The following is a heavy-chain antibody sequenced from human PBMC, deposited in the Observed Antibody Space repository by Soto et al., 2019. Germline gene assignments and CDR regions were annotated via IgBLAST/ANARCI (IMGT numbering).Heavy chain of an antibody. CDR3: ARVDLCTGATCYLTNLFYFDY. D-gene: IGHD2-15*01. CDR1: GYSFTGYF. CDR2: INHNSGAT. V-gene: IGHV1-2*02. Sequence: QVQLVQSAAEVKKPGASVKVSCKASGYSFTGYFIHWVRQATGQGLEWMGWINHNSGATNYAQKFQGRVTMARVTSISTAYMDLSSLKSDDTAVYFCARVDLCTGATCYLTNLFYFDYWGQRTLLTVSS. J-gene: IGHJ4*02.